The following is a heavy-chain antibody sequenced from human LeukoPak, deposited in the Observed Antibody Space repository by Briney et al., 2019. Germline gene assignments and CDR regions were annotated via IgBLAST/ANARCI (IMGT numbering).Heavy chain of an antibody. CDR2: ISGSGGST. J-gene: IGHJ4*02. CDR3: AKVINYDFWSGYHHGMFDY. CDR1: GFTFSSYA. V-gene: IGHV3-23*01. Sequence: GGSLRLSCAASGFTFSSYAMHWVRQAPGKGLEWVSAISGSGGSTYYADSVKGRFTISRDNSKNTLYLQMNSLRAEDTAVYYCAKVINYDFWSGYHHGMFDYWGQGTLVTVSS. D-gene: IGHD3-3*01.